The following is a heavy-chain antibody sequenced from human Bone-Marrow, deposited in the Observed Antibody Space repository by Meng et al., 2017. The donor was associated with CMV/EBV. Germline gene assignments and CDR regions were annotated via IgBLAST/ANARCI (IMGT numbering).Heavy chain of an antibody. CDR2: ISYDGSNK. D-gene: IGHD6-13*01. V-gene: IGHV3-30-3*01. CDR3: ARGGGGSWQLFDY. CDR1: GFTFSSYA. Sequence: GGSLRLSCAASGFTFSSYAMSWVRQAPGKGLEWVAVISYDGSNKYYADSVKGRFTISRDNSKNTLYLQMNSLRAEDTAVYYCARGGGGSWQLFDYWGQGTLVTVSS. J-gene: IGHJ4*02.